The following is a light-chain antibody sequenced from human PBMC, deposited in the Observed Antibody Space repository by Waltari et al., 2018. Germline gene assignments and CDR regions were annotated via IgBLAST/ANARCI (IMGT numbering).Light chain of an antibody. CDR3: SSYAGSNAHVV. Sequence: QSALTQPPSASGSPGQSVTISCTGTSSAGGGYNYSSWYQQHPGKAPKLMIYEVSKRPSGVPDRFSGSKSGNTASLTVSVLQADDEADYYCSSYAGSNAHVVFGGGTKLTVL. CDR2: EVS. V-gene: IGLV2-8*01. J-gene: IGLJ2*01. CDR1: SSAGGGYNY.